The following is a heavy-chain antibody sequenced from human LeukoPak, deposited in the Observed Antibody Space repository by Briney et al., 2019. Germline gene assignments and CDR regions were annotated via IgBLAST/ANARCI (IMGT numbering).Heavy chain of an antibody. CDR1: GYTFTSYY. CDR3: ARDLRGSSSWYHAPMDV. J-gene: IGHJ6*03. V-gene: IGHV1-46*01. Sequence: GASVKVSCKASGYTFTSYYMHWVRQAPGQGLEWMGIINPSGGSTSYAQKFQGRVTMTRDMSTSTAYMELRSLRSDDTAVYYCARDLRGSSSWYHAPMDVWGKGTTVTISS. D-gene: IGHD6-13*01. CDR2: INPSGGST.